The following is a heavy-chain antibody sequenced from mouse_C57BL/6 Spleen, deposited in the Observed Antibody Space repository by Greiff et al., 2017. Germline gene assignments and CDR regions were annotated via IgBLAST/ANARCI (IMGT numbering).Heavy chain of an antibody. CDR1: GFTFSDFY. D-gene: IGHD2-4*01. Sequence: EVQGVESGGGLVQSGRSLRLSCATSGFTFSDFYMEWVRQAPGKGLEWIAASRNKANDYTTEYSASVKGRFIVSRDTSQSILYLQMNALRAEDTAIYYCARDENDYHYAMDYWGQGTSVTVSS. V-gene: IGHV7-1*01. CDR2: SRNKANDYTT. CDR3: ARDENDYHYAMDY. J-gene: IGHJ4*01.